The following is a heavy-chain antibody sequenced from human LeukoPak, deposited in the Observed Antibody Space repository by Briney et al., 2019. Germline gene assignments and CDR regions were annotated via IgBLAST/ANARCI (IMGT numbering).Heavy chain of an antibody. Sequence: SETLSPTCTVSGGSISSYYWSWIRQPPGKGLEWIGYIYTSGSTNYNPSLKSRVTISVDTSKNQFSLKLSSVTAADTAVYYCARPGSGWHYFDYWGQGTLVTVSS. V-gene: IGHV4-4*09. CDR1: GGSISSYY. J-gene: IGHJ4*02. CDR2: IYTSGST. CDR3: ARPGSGWHYFDY. D-gene: IGHD6-19*01.